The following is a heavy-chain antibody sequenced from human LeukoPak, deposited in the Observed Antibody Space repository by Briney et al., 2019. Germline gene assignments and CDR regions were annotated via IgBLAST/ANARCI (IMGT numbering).Heavy chain of an antibody. CDR2: INHSGSN. D-gene: IGHD3-10*01. V-gene: IGHV4-34*01. CDR3: ARVGARITMVRGVTTSRNWFDR. Sequence: SETLSLTCAVYGGSFSGYYWSWLRQPPGKGLEWIGEINHSGSNNYNPSLRSRGTISVDTSKTQFSLKLSSVTAADTAVYYCARVGARITMVRGVTTSRNWFDRWGQGTLVTVSS. J-gene: IGHJ5*02. CDR1: GGSFSGYY.